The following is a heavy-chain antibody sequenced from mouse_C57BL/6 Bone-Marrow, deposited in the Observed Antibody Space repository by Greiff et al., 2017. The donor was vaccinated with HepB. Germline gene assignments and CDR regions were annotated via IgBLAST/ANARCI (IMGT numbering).Heavy chain of an antibody. D-gene: IGHD1-1*01. CDR2: IYPRSGNT. CDR3: ARNSGSSYFDY. CDR1: GYTFTSYG. V-gene: IGHV1-81*01. Sequence: LQESGAELARPGASVKLSCKASGYTFTSYGISWVKQRTGQGLEWIGEIYPRSGNTYYNEKFKGKATLTADKSSSTAYMELRSLTSEDSAVYFCARNSGSSYFDYWGQGTTLTVSS. J-gene: IGHJ2*01.